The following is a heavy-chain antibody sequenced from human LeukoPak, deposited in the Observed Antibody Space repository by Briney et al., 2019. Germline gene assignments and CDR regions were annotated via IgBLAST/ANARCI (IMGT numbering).Heavy chain of an antibody. V-gene: IGHV3-9*01. J-gene: IGHJ3*02. Sequence: GGSLRLSCAASGFTFDDYAMHWVGQAPGKGLEWFSGISWNSGSIGYADSVKGRFTISRDNAKNSLYLQMNSLRAEDTALYYCAKDIGYSGYDSAFDIWGQGTMVTVSS. D-gene: IGHD5-12*01. CDR2: ISWNSGSI. CDR3: AKDIGYSGYDSAFDI. CDR1: GFTFDDYA.